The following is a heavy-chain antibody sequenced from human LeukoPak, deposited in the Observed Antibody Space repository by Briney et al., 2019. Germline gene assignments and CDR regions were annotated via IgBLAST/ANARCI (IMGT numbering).Heavy chain of an antibody. CDR3: ARVGYCSGGSCYSWFDP. J-gene: IGHJ5*02. Sequence: SETLSLTCTVSGGSMSSSTYYWGWIRQPPGKGLEWIGSIYHSGSTYYNPSLKSRVTISVDTSKNQFSLKLSSVTAADTAVYYCARVGYCSGGSCYSWFDPWGQGTLVTVSS. CDR1: GGSMSSSTYY. CDR2: IYHSGST. D-gene: IGHD2-15*01. V-gene: IGHV4-39*07.